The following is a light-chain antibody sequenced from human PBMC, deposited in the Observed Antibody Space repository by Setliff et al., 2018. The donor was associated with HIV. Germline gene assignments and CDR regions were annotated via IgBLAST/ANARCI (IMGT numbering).Light chain of an antibody. CDR3: SSYAASSYV. CDR1: SSDVGGYNY. J-gene: IGLJ1*01. CDR2: EVS. V-gene: IGLV2-8*01. Sequence: QSVLTQSPSASGSPGQSVTISCTGTSSDVGGYNYVSWHQQHPGKAPKVIIYEVSKRPSGVPDRFSGSKSGNTASLTVSGLQAEDEAGYYCSSYAASSYVFGSGTKVTVL.